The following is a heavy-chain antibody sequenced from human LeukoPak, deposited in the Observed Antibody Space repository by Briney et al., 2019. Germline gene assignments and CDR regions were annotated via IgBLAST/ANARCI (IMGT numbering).Heavy chain of an antibody. CDR3: ARDPLSARQTGYFDL. D-gene: IGHD3-16*02. J-gene: IGHJ2*01. V-gene: IGHV3-30-3*01. Sequence: GGSLRLSCAASGFTLSTYALHWVRQAPGQGLEWVAVISYDGSNKYYADSVKGRFTVSRDNSKNTLSLQMNSLKAEDTAVYHCARDPLSARQTGYFDLWGSGTLVTVSS. CDR2: ISYDGSNK. CDR1: GFTLSTYA.